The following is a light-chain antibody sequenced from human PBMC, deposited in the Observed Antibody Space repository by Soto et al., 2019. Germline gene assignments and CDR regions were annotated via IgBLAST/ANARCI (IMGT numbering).Light chain of an antibody. CDR2: DVS. CDR1: STDIGGHDY. V-gene: IGLV2-8*01. J-gene: IGLJ2*01. Sequence: QSALNQPPSAAGSPGQSVTLSCTGRSTDIGGHDYVSWYQQFPGKAPKLIIFDVSTRPSGVPDRFSGSKSVNTASLTISGLQAEDEADYYCSSYAGNMNLVFGGGTKLTVL. CDR3: SSYAGNMNLV.